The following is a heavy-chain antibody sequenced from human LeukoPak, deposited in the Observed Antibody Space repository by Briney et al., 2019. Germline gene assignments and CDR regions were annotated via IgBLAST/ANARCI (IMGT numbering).Heavy chain of an antibody. J-gene: IGHJ6*02. Sequence: GGSLRLSCAASGFTFSSYWMSWVRQAPGKGLEWVANIKQDGSEKYYVDSVKGRFTISRDNAKNSLYLQMNSLRAEDTAVYYCARDSSSGNYYGMDVWGQGTTVTVSS. CDR3: ARDSSSGNYYGMDV. CDR2: IKQDGSEK. D-gene: IGHD6-13*01. CDR1: GFTFSSYW. V-gene: IGHV3-7*03.